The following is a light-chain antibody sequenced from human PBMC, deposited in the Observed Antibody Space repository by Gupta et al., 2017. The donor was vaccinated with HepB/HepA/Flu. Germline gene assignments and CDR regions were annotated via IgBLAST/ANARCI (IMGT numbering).Light chain of an antibody. Sequence: DIQMTQSPSTLSASVGDRVTITCRASQSSSNWLAWYQQKAGKAPKLLIYKASSLESGVPSRFSGSGSGTEFTLTISSLQPDDFATYYCQQYNSQGTFGQGTKVEIK. CDR2: KAS. CDR1: QSSSNW. CDR3: QQYNSQGT. J-gene: IGKJ1*01. V-gene: IGKV1-5*03.